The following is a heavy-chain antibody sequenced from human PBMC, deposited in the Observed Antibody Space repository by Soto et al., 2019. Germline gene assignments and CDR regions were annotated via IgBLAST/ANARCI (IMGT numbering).Heavy chain of an antibody. V-gene: IGHV3-23*01. J-gene: IGHJ5*02. CDR2: ISDNGGSR. CDR1: GFTFSSYA. Sequence: PGGSLRLSCAASGFTFSSYAMTWVRQAPGKGLEWVSTISDNGGSRYYADSEKGRFTIYRDNSKNTLYLQMNSLRAEDTAVYYCAKDRPRDYSPEAPKGDWFAPWGQGTLVTVSS. D-gene: IGHD2-15*01. CDR3: AKDRPRDYSPEAPKGDWFAP.